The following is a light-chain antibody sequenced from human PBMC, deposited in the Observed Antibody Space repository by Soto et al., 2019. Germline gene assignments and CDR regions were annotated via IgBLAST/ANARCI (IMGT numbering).Light chain of an antibody. J-gene: IGKJ1*01. V-gene: IGKV1-5*03. CDR3: QHYNSYSEA. Sequence: DIQMTQSPSTLSASVGDRVTITCRASQTISGWLAWFQRKPGKAPKLLIYKASTLKSGVPSRFSGSGSGTEFTLTISSLQPDDFATYYCQHYNSYSEAFGQGTKVDIK. CDR2: KAS. CDR1: QTISGW.